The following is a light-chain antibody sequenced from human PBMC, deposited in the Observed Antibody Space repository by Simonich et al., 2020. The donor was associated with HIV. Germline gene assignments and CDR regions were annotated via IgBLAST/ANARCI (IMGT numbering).Light chain of an antibody. CDR2: EAS. Sequence: QSALTQPASVSGSPGHSITISCTGTSSDVGTYNLVSWYQQPPGKAPKLMVYEASKRPSGVSKRFSGSKSGNTASLTISGLQAEDEADYYCCSFASSDTVIFGGGTKLTVL. CDR3: CSFASSDTVI. V-gene: IGLV2-23*01. CDR1: SSDVGTYNL. J-gene: IGLJ2*01.